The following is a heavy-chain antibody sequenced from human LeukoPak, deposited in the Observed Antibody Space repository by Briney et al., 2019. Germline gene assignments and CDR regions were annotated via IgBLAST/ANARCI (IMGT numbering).Heavy chain of an antibody. CDR1: GYTFTSNY. Sequence: ASVKVSCKAFGYTFTSNYMHWVRQAPGQGPEWMGVISPSDGSTTYAQKFQGRVTLTRDMSTSTDYLELSSLRSEDTAVYYCARGRQKYREVFDYWGQGTLVTVSS. V-gene: IGHV1-46*01. D-gene: IGHD2-2*01. CDR2: ISPSDGST. J-gene: IGHJ4*02. CDR3: ARGRQKYREVFDY.